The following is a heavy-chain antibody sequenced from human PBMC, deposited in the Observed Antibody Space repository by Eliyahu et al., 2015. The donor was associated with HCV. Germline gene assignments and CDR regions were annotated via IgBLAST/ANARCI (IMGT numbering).Heavy chain of an antibody. CDR2: ISGSGGST. V-gene: IGHV3-23*01. D-gene: IGHD4-23*01. Sequence: EVQLLESGGGLVQPGGSLRLSCAAXGFTXSSYAMGWVRQAPGKGLEWVSAISGSGGSTYYADSVKGRFTISRDNSKNTLYLQMNSLRAEDTAVYYCANSWTDYGGSDYWGQGTLVTVSS. J-gene: IGHJ4*02. CDR1: GFTXSSYA. CDR3: ANSWTDYGGSDY.